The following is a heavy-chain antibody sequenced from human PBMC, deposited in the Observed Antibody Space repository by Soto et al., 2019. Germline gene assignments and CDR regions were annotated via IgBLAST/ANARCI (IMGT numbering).Heavy chain of an antibody. CDR1: GGSISSYY. Sequence: PSETLSLTCTVSGGSISSYYWSWIRQPPGKGLEWIGYIYYSGSTNYNPSLKSRVTISVDTSKNQFSLKLSSVTAADTAVYYCARGKRRGYYGMDVWGQGTTVTVSS. J-gene: IGHJ6*02. D-gene: IGHD6-25*01. CDR2: IYYSGST. CDR3: ARGKRRGYYGMDV. V-gene: IGHV4-59*12.